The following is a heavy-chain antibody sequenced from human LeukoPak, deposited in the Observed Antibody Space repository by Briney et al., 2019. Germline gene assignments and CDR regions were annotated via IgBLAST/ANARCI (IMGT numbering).Heavy chain of an antibody. V-gene: IGHV3-21*01. CDR1: GFTYSSYS. Sequence: AGGSLRLSCAASGFTYSSYSMNWVPQAPGKGLEWVSSISSSSGYIYYADSVKGRFTIYRDNAKNSLYLQMNSLRAEDTAVYYCARDAELFWGQGTLVTVSS. CDR2: ISSSSGYI. D-gene: IGHD1-26*01. J-gene: IGHJ4*02. CDR3: ARDAELF.